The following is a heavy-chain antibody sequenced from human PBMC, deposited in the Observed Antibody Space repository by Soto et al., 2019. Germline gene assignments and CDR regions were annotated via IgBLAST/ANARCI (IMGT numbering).Heavy chain of an antibody. Sequence: GGSLRLSCAASGFTFDDYAMHWVRQAPGKGLEWVSGISWNSGSIGYADSVKGRFTISRDNAKNSLYLQMNSLRAEDTALYYCAKAGSSGWNNNWFDPWGQGTLVTVSS. CDR2: ISWNSGSI. D-gene: IGHD6-19*01. CDR3: AKAGSSGWNNNWFDP. J-gene: IGHJ5*02. V-gene: IGHV3-9*01. CDR1: GFTFDDYA.